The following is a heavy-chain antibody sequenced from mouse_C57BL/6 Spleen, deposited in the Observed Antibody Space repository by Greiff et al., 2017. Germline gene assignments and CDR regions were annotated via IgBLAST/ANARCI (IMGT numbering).Heavy chain of an antibody. D-gene: IGHD2-4*01. Sequence: VQLQESGPELVKPGASVKISCKASGYAFSSSWMNWVKQRPGKGLEWIGRIYPGDGDTNYNGKFKGKATLTADKSSSTAYMQLSSLTSEDSAVYFCAIYYEDYWGQGTTLTVSS. J-gene: IGHJ2*01. CDR1: GYAFSSSW. CDR2: IYPGDGDT. V-gene: IGHV1-82*01. CDR3: AIYYEDY.